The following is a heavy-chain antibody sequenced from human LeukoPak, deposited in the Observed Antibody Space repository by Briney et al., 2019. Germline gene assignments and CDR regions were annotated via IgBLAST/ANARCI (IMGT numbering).Heavy chain of an antibody. D-gene: IGHD6-13*01. CDR3: ARVPRRGSAASTEDY. V-gene: IGHV1-69*04. J-gene: IGHJ4*02. Sequence: ASVKVSCKASGGTFSSYAISWVRQAPGHGLDWMGRIIPLLGIVNYAQRFQGKVTITADKSTSTAYMELSSLRSEDTAMYYCARVPRRGSAASTEDYWGQGTLVTVSS. CDR1: GGTFSSYA. CDR2: IIPLLGIV.